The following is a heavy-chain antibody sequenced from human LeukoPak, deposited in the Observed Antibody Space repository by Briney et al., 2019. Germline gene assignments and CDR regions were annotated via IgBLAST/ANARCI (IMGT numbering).Heavy chain of an antibody. V-gene: IGHV3-21*01. CDR2: ISSSSSYI. Sequence: KPGGSLRLSCAASGFTFNSYSMNWVRQAPGKGLEWVSSISSSSSYIYYADSVKGRFTISRDNAKNSLYLQMNSLRAEDTAVYYCARGAVVVPAASRADYWGQGTLVTVSS. J-gene: IGHJ4*02. CDR1: GFTFNSYS. CDR3: ARGAVVVPAASRADY. D-gene: IGHD2-2*01.